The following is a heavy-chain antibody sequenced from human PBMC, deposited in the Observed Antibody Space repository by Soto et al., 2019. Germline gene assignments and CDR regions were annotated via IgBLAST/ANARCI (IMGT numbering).Heavy chain of an antibody. J-gene: IGHJ6*02. D-gene: IGHD2-2*01. V-gene: IGHV4-30-4*01. CDR1: GGSISSGDYY. CDR2: IYYSGST. CDR3: ARYCSSTSSDYYYYYGMDV. Sequence: QVQLQESGPGLVKPSQTLSLTCTVSGGSISSGDYYWSWIRQPPGKGLEWIGYIYYSGSTYYNPSLKSRVTISVDTSKNQFSLKLSSVTAADTAVYYCARYCSSTSSDYYYYYGMDVWGQGTTVTVSS.